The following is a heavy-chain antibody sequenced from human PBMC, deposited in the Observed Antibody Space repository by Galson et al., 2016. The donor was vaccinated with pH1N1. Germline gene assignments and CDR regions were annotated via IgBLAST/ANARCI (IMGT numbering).Heavy chain of an antibody. J-gene: IGHJ5*01. D-gene: IGHD1-26*01. CDR3: IIAPYVGKNWFSS. CDR1: GDAFVGHD. CDR2: VDPERGAT. V-gene: IGHV1-2*02. Sequence: SVKVSCKASGDAFVGHDIHWVRQAPGQGLEWMGWVDPERGATIYAQKFQGRITMTRDTSMTTVYMEVIRLKSDDTSLYYCIIAPYVGKNWFSSWGPGTLVTVSS.